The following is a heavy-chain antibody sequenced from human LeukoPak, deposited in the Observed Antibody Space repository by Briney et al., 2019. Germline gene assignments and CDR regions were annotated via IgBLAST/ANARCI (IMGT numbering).Heavy chain of an antibody. Sequence: PETLSHTCTVSGASISSYYWSWIRQPAGKGLEWIGRIYTSGSTNYNPSLKSRVTMSIDTSKNQFSLKLNSVTAADTAVYYCARDYYDSTTYYSPFDYWGQGTLVTVSS. J-gene: IGHJ4*02. CDR1: GASISSYY. CDR2: IYTSGST. CDR3: ARDYYDSTTYYSPFDY. D-gene: IGHD3-22*01. V-gene: IGHV4-4*07.